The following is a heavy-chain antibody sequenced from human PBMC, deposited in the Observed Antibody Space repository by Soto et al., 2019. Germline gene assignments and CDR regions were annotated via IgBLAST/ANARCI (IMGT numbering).Heavy chain of an antibody. CDR2: ISWDGGST. CDR3: AAARPHYYYGMDV. J-gene: IGHJ6*02. CDR1: GFPFDDYT. D-gene: IGHD6-6*01. V-gene: IGHV3-43*01. Sequence: PGGSLRLSCAASGFPFDDYTMHWVRQAPGKGLEWVSLISWDGGSTYYADSVKGRFTISRDNSKNSLYLQMNSLRTEDTALYYCAAARPHYYYGMDVWGQGTTVTVSS.